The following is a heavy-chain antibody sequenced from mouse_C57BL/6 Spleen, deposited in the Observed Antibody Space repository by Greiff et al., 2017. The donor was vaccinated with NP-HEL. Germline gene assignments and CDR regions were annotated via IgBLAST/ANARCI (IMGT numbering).Heavy chain of an antibody. D-gene: IGHD2-4*01. J-gene: IGHJ2*01. CDR2: IYPSDSET. V-gene: IGHV1-61*01. CDR1: GYTFTSYW. CDR3: ARGGMIKGY. Sequence: QVQLQQPGAELVRPGSSVKLSCKASGYTFTSYWMDWVKQRPGQGLEWIGNIYPSDSETHYNQKFKDKATLTVDKSSSTAYMQLSSLTSEDSAVYYCARGGMIKGYWGQGTTLTVSS.